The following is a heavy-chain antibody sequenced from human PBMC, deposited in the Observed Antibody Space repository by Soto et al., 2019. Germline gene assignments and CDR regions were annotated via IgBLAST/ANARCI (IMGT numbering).Heavy chain of an antibody. CDR3: ASFSSSWSGSSYFDY. J-gene: IGHJ4*02. CDR2: INHSGST. D-gene: IGHD6-13*01. CDR1: GGSFSGYY. V-gene: IGHV4-34*01. Sequence: QVQLQKWGAGLLKPSETLSLTCAVYGGSFSGYYWSWIRQPPGKGLEWIGEINHSGSTNYNPSLKSRVTISVDTSKNQFSLKLSSVTAADTAVYYCASFSSSWSGSSYFDYWGQGTLVTVSS.